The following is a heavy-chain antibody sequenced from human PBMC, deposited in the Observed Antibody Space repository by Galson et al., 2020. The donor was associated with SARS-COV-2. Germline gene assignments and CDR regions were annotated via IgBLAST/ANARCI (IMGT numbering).Heavy chain of an antibody. V-gene: IGHV3-48*03. CDR3: AAYSISLGYFAY. Sequence: GGSLRLSCAASGFTFSTHEMNWVRQAPGKGLEWISYISSSGSSIMYADAVKGRFTISRDNAENSLYLQMHSLSTEDTAVYYCAAYSISLGYFAYWGQGALLAVSS. CDR2: ISSSGSSI. J-gene: IGHJ4*02. D-gene: IGHD6-13*01. CDR1: GFTFSTHE.